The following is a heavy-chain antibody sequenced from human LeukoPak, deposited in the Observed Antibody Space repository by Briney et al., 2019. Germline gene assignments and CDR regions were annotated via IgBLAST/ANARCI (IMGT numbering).Heavy chain of an antibody. Sequence: SETLSLTCTVSGGSISSYYWSWIRQPPGKGLEWIGYIYYSGSTNYNPSLKSRVTISVDTSKNQFSLKLSSVTAADTAVYYCARDAQQLVTGLYYYYMDVWGKGTTVTVSS. CDR2: IYYSGST. CDR1: GGSISSYY. D-gene: IGHD6-13*01. J-gene: IGHJ6*03. CDR3: ARDAQQLVTGLYYYYMDV. V-gene: IGHV4-59*12.